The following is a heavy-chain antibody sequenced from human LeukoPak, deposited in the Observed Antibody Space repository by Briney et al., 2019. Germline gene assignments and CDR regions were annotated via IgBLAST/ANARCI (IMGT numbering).Heavy chain of an antibody. CDR3: ARAIERGRRFDY. Sequence: ASVKVSCRTSGHTFTTYYVHWVRQAPGQGLEWMGVINPSGGSTNYAQKFQGRVAMTRDTSTSTVYMDLSSLISDDTAIYYCARAIERGRRFDYWGQGTLVTVSS. J-gene: IGHJ4*02. V-gene: IGHV1-46*01. D-gene: IGHD5-24*01. CDR2: INPSGGST. CDR1: GHTFTTYY.